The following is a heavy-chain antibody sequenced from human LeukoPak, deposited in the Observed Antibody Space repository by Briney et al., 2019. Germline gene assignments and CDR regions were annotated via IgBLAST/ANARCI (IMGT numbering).Heavy chain of an antibody. CDR3: ARRDSSGYLDY. V-gene: IGHV4-34*01. CDR2: INHSGST. J-gene: IGHJ4*02. D-gene: IGHD3-22*01. CDR1: GGSFSGYY. Sequence: SETLSLTCAVYGGSFSGYYWSWIRQPPGKGLEWIGEINHSGSTNYNPSLKSRVTISVDTSKNQFSLKLSSATAADTAVYYCARRDSSGYLDYWGQGTLVTVSS.